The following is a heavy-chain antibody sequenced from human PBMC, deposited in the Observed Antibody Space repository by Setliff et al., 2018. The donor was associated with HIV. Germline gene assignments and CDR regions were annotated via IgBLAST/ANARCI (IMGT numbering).Heavy chain of an antibody. J-gene: IGHJ5*02. CDR3: ARRIDNSGSFPDKNWFDT. Sequence: SETLSLTCTVSGGSISSTSYCWNWIRQSPGRGLEWIGFIFSSGSTKYNPSLQSRVTMSIDTSKNQFSLKLTSVTAADTAVYYCARRIDNSGSFPDKNWFDTWGQGSLVTVSS. CDR1: GGSISSTSYC. CDR2: IFSSGST. D-gene: IGHD3-10*01. V-gene: IGHV4-61*05.